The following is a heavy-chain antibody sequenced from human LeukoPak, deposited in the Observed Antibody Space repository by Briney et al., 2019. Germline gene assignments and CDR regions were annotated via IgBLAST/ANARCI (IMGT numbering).Heavy chain of an antibody. Sequence: SETLSLTCTVSGGSISSSSYYWGWIRQPPGKGLEWIGEINHSGSTNYNPSLKSRVTISVDTSKNQFSLKLSSVTAADTAVYYCARAARDPTQPNWFDPWGQGTLVTVSS. V-gene: IGHV4-39*07. CDR2: INHSGST. J-gene: IGHJ5*02. D-gene: IGHD1-1*01. CDR3: ARAARDPTQPNWFDP. CDR1: GGSISSSSYY.